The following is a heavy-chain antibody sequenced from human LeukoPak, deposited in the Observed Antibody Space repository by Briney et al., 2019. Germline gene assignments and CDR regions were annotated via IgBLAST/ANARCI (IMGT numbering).Heavy chain of an antibody. Sequence: GGSPRLSCAASGFTFSSYAMSWVRQAPGKGLEWVSAISGSGGSTYYADSVKGRFTISRDNSKNTLYLQMNSLRAEDTAVYYCAKDGNGYSSSWHYYYYYMDVWGKGTTVTVSS. J-gene: IGHJ6*03. CDR1: GFTFSSYA. D-gene: IGHD6-13*01. CDR3: AKDGNGYSSSWHYYYYYMDV. CDR2: ISGSGGST. V-gene: IGHV3-23*01.